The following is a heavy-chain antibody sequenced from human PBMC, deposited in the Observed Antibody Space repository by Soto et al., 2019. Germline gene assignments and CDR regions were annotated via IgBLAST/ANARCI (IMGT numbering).Heavy chain of an antibody. CDR1: GFTFCNYG. Sequence: GGSLSLSSATSGFTFCNYGMSWVRQAPGKGLEWVGRIKSKTDGGTTDYAAPVKGRFTISRDDSKNTLYLQMNSLKTEDTAVYYCIRWFDPWGQGTLVTVSS. V-gene: IGHV3-15*01. D-gene: IGHD4-17*01. CDR2: IKSKTDGGTT. J-gene: IGHJ5*02. CDR3: IRWFDP.